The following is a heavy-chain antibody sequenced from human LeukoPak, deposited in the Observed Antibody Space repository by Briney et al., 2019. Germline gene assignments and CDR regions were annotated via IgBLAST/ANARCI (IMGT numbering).Heavy chain of an antibody. D-gene: IGHD2-15*01. CDR2: ISWNSGSI. Sequence: GGSLRLSCAAYGFTFDDYAMHWVRQAPGKGLEWVSGISWNSGSIVYVDSVKGRFTISRDNAKNSLYLQMDSLRPEDMALYYCVKDVGLGFCSGGSCSAHFDYWGQGTLVTVSS. CDR3: VKDVGLGFCSGGSCSAHFDY. V-gene: IGHV3-9*03. CDR1: GFTFDDYA. J-gene: IGHJ4*02.